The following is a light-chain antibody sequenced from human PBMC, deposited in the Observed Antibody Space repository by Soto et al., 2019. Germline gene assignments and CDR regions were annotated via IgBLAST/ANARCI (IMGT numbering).Light chain of an antibody. Sequence: QPASVSGSPGQSITISCTGTSSDVGSYNLVSWYQQHPGKAPKLMIYEGSKRPSGVSNRFSGSKSGNTASLTISGLQAEDEADYYCCSYAGSSTFYAVFGGGTQLTVL. CDR3: CSYAGSSTFYAV. V-gene: IGLV2-23*03. CDR2: EGS. CDR1: SSDVGSYNL. J-gene: IGLJ7*01.